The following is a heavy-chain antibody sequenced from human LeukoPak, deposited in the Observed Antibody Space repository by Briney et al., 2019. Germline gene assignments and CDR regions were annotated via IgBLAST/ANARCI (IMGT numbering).Heavy chain of an antibody. D-gene: IGHD3-3*01. J-gene: IGHJ4*02. V-gene: IGHV4-34*01. CDR3: ARTYDFWSGYYNGFDY. CDR2: INHSGST. CDR1: GGSFSGYY. Sequence: KPSETLSLXCAVYGGSFSGYYWSWIRQPPGKGLEWIGEINHSGSTNYNPSLKSRVTISVDTSKNQFSLKLSSVTAADTAVYYCARTYDFWSGYYNGFDYWGQGTLVTVSS.